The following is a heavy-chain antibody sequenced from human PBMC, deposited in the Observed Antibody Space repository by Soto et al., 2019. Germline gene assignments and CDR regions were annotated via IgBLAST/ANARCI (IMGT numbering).Heavy chain of an antibody. D-gene: IGHD2-15*01. Sequence: EVQLVPSGAEVKKPGESLQISCKGSGYSFSSSWIAWVRQMPGKGLEWMGIIYPDDSNTRYSPSFQGHVTISADKSISTVYLQWSSLKASDTAMYYCARGNGWQDYWGQGTQVTVSS. CDR3: ARGNGWQDY. V-gene: IGHV5-51*01. CDR2: IYPDDSNT. J-gene: IGHJ4*02. CDR1: GYSFSSSW.